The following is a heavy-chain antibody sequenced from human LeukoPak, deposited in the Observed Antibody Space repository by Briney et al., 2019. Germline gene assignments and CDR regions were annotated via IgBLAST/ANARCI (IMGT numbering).Heavy chain of an antibody. CDR2: INHSGST. D-gene: IGHD3-10*01. CDR3: ASLVRGVQYYHGMDV. Sequence: PSETLSLTCAVYGGSFSGYYWSWIRQPPGKGLEWIGEINHSGSTNYNPSLKSRVTISVDTSKNQFSLKLSSVTAADTAVYYCASLVRGVQYYHGMDVWGKGTTVTVSS. CDR1: GGSFSGYY. J-gene: IGHJ6*04. V-gene: IGHV4-34*01.